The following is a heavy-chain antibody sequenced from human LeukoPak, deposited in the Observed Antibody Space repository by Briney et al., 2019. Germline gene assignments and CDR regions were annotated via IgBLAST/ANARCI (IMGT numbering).Heavy chain of an antibody. Sequence: SETLSLTCTVSGGSMTTHHWNWIRQTPGKGVEWIGYVFDSGRTKENPSLKSRVTLSADTSKNQLSLRLSSVTAADTAVYYCTTIKRVNIFGYFDFWGQGILVTVSS. J-gene: IGHJ4*02. CDR1: GGSMTTHH. V-gene: IGHV4-59*11. CDR2: VFDSGRT. D-gene: IGHD3-3*02. CDR3: TTIKRVNIFGYFDF.